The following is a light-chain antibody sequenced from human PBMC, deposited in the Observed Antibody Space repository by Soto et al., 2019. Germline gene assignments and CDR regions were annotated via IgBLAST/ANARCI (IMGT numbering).Light chain of an antibody. Sequence: IQMTQSPSTLSASVGDRVTITCRASQSISTLLAWYQQKPGKAPKLLIFQASSLESGVPSRFSGSGSGTEFTLTISRLQTDDFATYYCQHYNSYLGTFGQGTKVDI. J-gene: IGKJ1*01. CDR2: QAS. CDR1: QSISTL. CDR3: QHYNSYLGT. V-gene: IGKV1-5*03.